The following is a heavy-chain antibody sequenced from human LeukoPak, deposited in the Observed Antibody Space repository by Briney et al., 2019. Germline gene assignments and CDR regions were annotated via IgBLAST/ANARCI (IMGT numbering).Heavy chain of an antibody. CDR3: ARAYMRGLFWSEAGPPSYFDY. CDR1: GGSISSSSYY. J-gene: IGHJ4*02. Sequence: SETLSLTCTVSGGSISSSSYYWGWIRQPPGKGLEWIGSIYYSGSTFYNPSLKSRVTISVDTSKNQFSLKLSSVTAADTAVYYCARAYMRGLFWSEAGPPSYFDYWGQGTLVTVSS. D-gene: IGHD3-3*01. V-gene: IGHV4-39*01. CDR2: IYYSGST.